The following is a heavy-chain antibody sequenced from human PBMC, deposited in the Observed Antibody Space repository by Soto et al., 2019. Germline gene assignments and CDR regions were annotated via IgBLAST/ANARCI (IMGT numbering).Heavy chain of an antibody. V-gene: IGHV1-8*02. J-gene: IGHJ4*02. CDR1: GYTFTSYY. Sequence: ASVKASCKASGYTFTSYYMHWVRQAPGQGLEWMGIINPNSGNTGYAQKFQGRVTMTRNTSISTAYMELSSLRSEDTAVYYCARVGYYYDSSGYYLSFDYWGQGTLVTVSS. CDR3: ARVGYYYDSSGYYLSFDY. D-gene: IGHD3-22*01. CDR2: INPNSGNT.